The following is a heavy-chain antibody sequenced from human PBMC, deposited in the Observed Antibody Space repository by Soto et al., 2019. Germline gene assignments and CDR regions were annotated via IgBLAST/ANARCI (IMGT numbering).Heavy chain of an antibody. J-gene: IGHJ5*02. V-gene: IGHV1-18*01. CDR1: GYTFTSYG. CDR3: ARDHGKDWNDGSWFDP. Sequence: ASVKVSCKASGYTFTSYGISWVRQAPGQGLEWMGWISAYNGNTNYAQKLQGRVTMTTDTSTSTAYMELRSLRSDDTAVYYCARDHGKDWNDGSWFDPWGQGTLVTVSS. D-gene: IGHD1-1*01. CDR2: ISAYNGNT.